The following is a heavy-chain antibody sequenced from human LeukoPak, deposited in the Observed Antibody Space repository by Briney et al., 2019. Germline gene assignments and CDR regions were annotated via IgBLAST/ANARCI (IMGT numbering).Heavy chain of an antibody. CDR3: AIDSYYGSGTQVDY. CDR1: GFTFSSYA. J-gene: IGHJ4*02. Sequence: PGGSLRLSCVASGFTFSSYAMNWVRQAPGKGLEWVSAIRGSGRSTFYADSVKGRFTVSRDNSKNTVYLQMNSLRVEDTAVYYCAIDSYYGSGTQVDYWGQGTLVTVSS. V-gene: IGHV3-23*01. CDR2: IRGSGRST. D-gene: IGHD3-10*01.